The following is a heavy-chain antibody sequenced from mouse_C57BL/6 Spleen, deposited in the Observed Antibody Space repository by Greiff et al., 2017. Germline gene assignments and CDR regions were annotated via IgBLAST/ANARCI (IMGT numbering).Heavy chain of an antibody. CDR1: GFSLTSYA. CDR2: IWTGGGT. Sequence: VKVVESGPGLVAPSQSLSITCTVSGFSLTSYAISWVRQPPGKGLEWLGVIWTGGGTNYNSALKSRLSISKDNSKSQVFLKMNSLQTDDTARYYCARKEGYYGSSYWYFDVWGTGTTVTVSS. CDR3: ARKEGYYGSSYWYFDV. D-gene: IGHD1-1*01. J-gene: IGHJ1*03. V-gene: IGHV2-9-1*01.